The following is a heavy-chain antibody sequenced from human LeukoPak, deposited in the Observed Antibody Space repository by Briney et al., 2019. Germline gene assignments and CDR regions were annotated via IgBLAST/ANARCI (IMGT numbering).Heavy chain of an antibody. CDR3: AREGGYYYGSGSYYKSYYYYYMDV. Sequence: ASVKVSCKASGGTFSSYAISWVRQAPGQGLEWMGGFIPIFGTANYAQKFQGRVTITADESTSTAYMELSSLRSDDPAVYYCAREGGYYYGSGSYYKSYYYYYMDVWGKGTTVTVSS. CDR1: GGTFSSYA. CDR2: FIPIFGTA. J-gene: IGHJ6*03. D-gene: IGHD3-10*01. V-gene: IGHV1-69*13.